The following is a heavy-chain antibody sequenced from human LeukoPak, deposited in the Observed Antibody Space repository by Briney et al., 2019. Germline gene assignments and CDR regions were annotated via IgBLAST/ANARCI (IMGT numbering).Heavy chain of an antibody. Sequence: PSETQSLTCTVSGASISTYHWAWIRQPPGKGLESIGYISNDGGTNYNPSLKGRVVISVDTSKNHFSLTLTSVTAADTAVYFCARHLSSGWSDIWGQGNRVTLSS. D-gene: IGHD6-19*01. CDR1: GASISTYH. V-gene: IGHV4-59*08. CDR3: ARHLSSGWSDI. J-gene: IGHJ5*02. CDR2: ISNDGGT.